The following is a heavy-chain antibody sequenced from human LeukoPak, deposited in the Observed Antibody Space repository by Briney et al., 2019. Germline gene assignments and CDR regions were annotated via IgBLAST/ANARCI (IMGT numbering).Heavy chain of an antibody. J-gene: IGHJ6*03. D-gene: IGHD3-3*01. V-gene: IGHV3-30-3*01. CDR2: ISYDGSNK. Sequence: GGSLRLSCAASGFTFSSYAIHWVRQAPGKELEWVAVISYDGSNKYYADSVKGRFTISRDNSKNTLYLQMNSLRAEDTAVYYCARVSTIFGVVSYYMDVWGKGTTVTVSS. CDR3: ARVSTIFGVVSYYMDV. CDR1: GFTFSSYA.